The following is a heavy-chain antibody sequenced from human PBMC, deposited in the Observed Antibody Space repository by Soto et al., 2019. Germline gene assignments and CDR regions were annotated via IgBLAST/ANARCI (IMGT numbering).Heavy chain of an antibody. J-gene: IGHJ6*02. D-gene: IGHD3-10*01. CDR2: ISPILGIA. CDR3: ARFRGSYGMDV. V-gene: IGHV1-69*02. Sequence: QVQLVQSGAEVKKPGSSVKVSCKASGGTFSSYTISWVRQAPGQGLEWMGRISPILGIANYAQKFQGRVTITADKSPSTAYMEPRSLRAEDTAVYYCARFRGSYGMDVWGQGTTVTVSS. CDR1: GGTFSSYT.